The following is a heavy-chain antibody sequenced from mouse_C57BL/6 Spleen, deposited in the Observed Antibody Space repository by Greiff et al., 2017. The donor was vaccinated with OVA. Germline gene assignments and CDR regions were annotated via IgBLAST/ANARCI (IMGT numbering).Heavy chain of an antibody. Sequence: EVQVVESEGGLVQPGSSMKLSCTASGFTFSDYYMAWVRQVPEKGLEWVANINYDGSSTYYLDSLKSRFIISRDNAKNILYLQMSSLKSEDTATYYCARGWLLPYYYAMDYWGQGTSVTVSS. CDR3: ARGWLLPYYYAMDY. D-gene: IGHD2-3*01. V-gene: IGHV5-16*01. CDR2: INYDGSST. J-gene: IGHJ4*01. CDR1: GFTFSDYY.